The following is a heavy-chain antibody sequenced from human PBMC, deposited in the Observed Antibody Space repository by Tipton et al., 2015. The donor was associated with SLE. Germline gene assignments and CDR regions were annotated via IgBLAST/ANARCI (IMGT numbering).Heavy chain of an antibody. D-gene: IGHD5-12*01. V-gene: IGHV4-59*02. CDR3: ARGQRGYDLAFDF. CDR1: GDSVSGQS. J-gene: IGHJ4*02. Sequence: TLSLTCTVSGDSVSGQSWGWVRQPPGKGLEWIGYSGSSKCTNCNPSLESRVTISVDTSKSQFSLKLNSVTAADTAVYYCARGQRGYDLAFDFWGQGLLVTVSS. CDR2: SGSSKCT.